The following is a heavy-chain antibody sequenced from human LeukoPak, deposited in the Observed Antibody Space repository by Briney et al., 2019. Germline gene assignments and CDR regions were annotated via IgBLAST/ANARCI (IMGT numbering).Heavy chain of an antibody. J-gene: IGHJ4*02. CDR2: ISGDGSDT. CDR1: GFTFSSYY. CDR3: LRVPY. V-gene: IGHV3-74*01. Sequence: GGSLRLSCAVSGFTFSSYYMHWVRQVPGKGLVWISRISGDGSDTNYADSVKGRFTISRDNAKNTLYLQKNSLRAEDTAVYYCLRVPYWGQGALVTVSS.